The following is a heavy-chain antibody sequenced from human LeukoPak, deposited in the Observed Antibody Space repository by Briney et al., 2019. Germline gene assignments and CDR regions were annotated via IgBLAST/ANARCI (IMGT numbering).Heavy chain of an antibody. Sequence: GGSLRLSCAASGFTFSSYGMHWVRQAPGKGLEWVAVIWYDGSNKYYADSVKGRFTISRDNSKNTLYLQMNSLRAEDTAVYYCARHDSSGYYYHSHAFDTWGQGTMVTVSS. CDR3: ARHDSSGYYYHSHAFDT. V-gene: IGHV3-33*01. J-gene: IGHJ3*02. D-gene: IGHD3-22*01. CDR2: IWYDGSNK. CDR1: GFTFSSYG.